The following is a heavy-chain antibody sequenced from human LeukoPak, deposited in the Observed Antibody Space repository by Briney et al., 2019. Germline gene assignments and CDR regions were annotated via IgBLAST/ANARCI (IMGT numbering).Heavy chain of an antibody. J-gene: IGHJ4*02. CDR3: ASDNGDYAIDY. D-gene: IGHD4-17*01. Sequence: SVKVSCKASGYTFTSYGISWVRQAPGQGLEWMGGIIPIFGTANYAQKFQGRVTITADESTSTAYMELSSLRSEDTAVYYCASDNGDYAIDYWGQGTLVTVSS. V-gene: IGHV1-69*13. CDR1: GYTFTSYG. CDR2: IIPIFGTA.